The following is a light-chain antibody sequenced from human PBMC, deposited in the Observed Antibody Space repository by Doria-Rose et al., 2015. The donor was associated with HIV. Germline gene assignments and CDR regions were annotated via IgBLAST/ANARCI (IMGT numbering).Light chain of an antibody. Sequence: TQSPGTLSLSPGERATLSCRASQGFSSTYLAWYQQKPGQAPSLHIYDGSTRATGIPDRFSASGSGTDFTLTINRLEPEDFALYYCHQYGTSWTFGQGTKVEI. CDR3: HQYGTSWT. J-gene: IGKJ1*01. CDR1: QGFSSTY. V-gene: IGKV3-20*01. CDR2: DGS.